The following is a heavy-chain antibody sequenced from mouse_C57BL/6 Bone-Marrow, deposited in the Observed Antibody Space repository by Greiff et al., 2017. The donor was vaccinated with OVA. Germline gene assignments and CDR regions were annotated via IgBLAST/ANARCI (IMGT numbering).Heavy chain of an antibody. D-gene: IGHD2-3*01. V-gene: IGHV1-18*01. CDR3: ARTGEDGYFFDY. CDR2: INPNNGGT. CDR1: GYTFTDYN. Sequence: VQLKESGPELVKPGASVKIPCKASGYTFTDYNMDWVKQSHGKSLEWIGDINPNNGGTIYNQKFKGKATLTVDKSSSTAYMELRSLTSEDTAVYYCARTGEDGYFFDYWGQGTTLTVSS. J-gene: IGHJ2*01.